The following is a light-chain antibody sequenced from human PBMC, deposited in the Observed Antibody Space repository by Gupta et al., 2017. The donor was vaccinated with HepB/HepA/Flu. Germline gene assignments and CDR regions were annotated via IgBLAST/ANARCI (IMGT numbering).Light chain of an antibody. CDR1: QGISSY. CDR3: QQLNSYPQN. V-gene: IGKV1-9*01. J-gene: IGKJ5*01. CDR2: ASS. Sequence: DIQLTQSPSFLSASVGDRVTITCRASQGISSYLAWYQQKPGKAPKRLNYASSTLQSGVPSRFSGSGSGTEFTRTMSSLQPEDFATYDCQQLNSYPQNFGQGTRLEMK.